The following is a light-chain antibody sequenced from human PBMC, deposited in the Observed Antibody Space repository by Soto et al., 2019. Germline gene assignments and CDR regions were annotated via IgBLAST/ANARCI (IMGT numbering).Light chain of an antibody. CDR1: SSNIGDNA. V-gene: IGLV1-36*01. Sequence: QSVLTQPPSVSEAPRQRVTISCSGSSSNIGDNAVNWYQQLPGKAPKLLIYYDDLLPSGVSDRFSGSKSGTSASLAISGLRSEDEAVYYCAAWDDRLTAYVFGTGTKLTVL. CDR3: AAWDDRLTAYV. CDR2: YDD. J-gene: IGLJ1*01.